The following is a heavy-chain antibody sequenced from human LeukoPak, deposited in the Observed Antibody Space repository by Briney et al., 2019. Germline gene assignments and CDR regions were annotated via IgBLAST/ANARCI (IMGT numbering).Heavy chain of an antibody. J-gene: IGHJ4*02. CDR3: AKTLSYSSGWVY. Sequence: GGSLRLSCAASGFTFSSYSMNWVRQAPGKGLEWVTGISGSGGSTYYADSVKGRFIISRDNSKSTLYLQMNSLRAEDTAIYYCAKTLSYSSGWVYWGQGTLVTVSS. D-gene: IGHD6-19*01. CDR1: GFTFSSYS. V-gene: IGHV3-23*01. CDR2: ISGSGGST.